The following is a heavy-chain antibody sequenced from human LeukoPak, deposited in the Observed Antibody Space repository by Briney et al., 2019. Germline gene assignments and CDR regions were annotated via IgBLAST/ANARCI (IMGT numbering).Heavy chain of an antibody. CDR3: ARAATEYQLLPYFDY. D-gene: IGHD2-2*01. CDR1: GGSISSGGYY. Sequence: SQTLSLTCTVSGGSISSGGYYWSWIRQHPGKGLEWIGYIYYSGSTYYNPSLKSRVTISVDTSKNQFSLKLSPVTAADTAVYYCARAATEYQLLPYFDYWGQGTLVTVSS. CDR2: IYYSGST. J-gene: IGHJ4*02. V-gene: IGHV4-31*03.